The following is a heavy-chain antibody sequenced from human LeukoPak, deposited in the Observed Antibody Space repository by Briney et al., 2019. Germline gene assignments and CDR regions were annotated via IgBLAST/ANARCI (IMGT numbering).Heavy chain of an antibody. V-gene: IGHV4-59*01. D-gene: IGHD6-13*01. J-gene: IGHJ4*02. CDR1: DGSISRDY. CDR3: ARDRPGGSSLDY. Sequence: PSETLSLTCTVSDGSISRDYWSWIRQPPGKGLEWIGYIYYTGSTNYNPSLKSRVTISVDTSKNQFSLKLSSVTAADTAVYYCARDRPGGSSLDYWGQGTLVTVSS. CDR2: IYYTGST.